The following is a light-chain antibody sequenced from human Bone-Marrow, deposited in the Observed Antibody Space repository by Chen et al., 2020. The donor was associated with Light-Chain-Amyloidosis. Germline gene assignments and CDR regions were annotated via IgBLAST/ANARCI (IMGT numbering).Light chain of an antibody. Sequence: SHALTQPPSGSVSPGQTARITCSGDDLPTKYAYWYQHKPGQAPVLVIHRDTERPSGISERFSGSSSGTTATLTISGVQAEDEADYHCQSADSSGTYEVIFGGGTKLTVL. V-gene: IGLV3-25*03. CDR1: DLPTKY. J-gene: IGLJ2*01. CDR2: RDT. CDR3: QSADSSGTYEVI.